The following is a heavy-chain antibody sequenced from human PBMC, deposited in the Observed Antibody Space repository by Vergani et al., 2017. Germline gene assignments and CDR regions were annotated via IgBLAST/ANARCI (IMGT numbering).Heavy chain of an antibody. V-gene: IGHV4-34*01. D-gene: IGHD2-8*01. Sequence: VQLVESGGGLVKPGGSLRLSCAASGFTFSSYSMNWIRLAPGKGLEWSGEINHSGTINYNPTLKSPFNVSIDTSRDHFSLKLRSVSAADTAVYFCARRAERCETLLRDDFDVWGQGTFVTVSP. CDR3: ARRAERCETLLRDDFDV. CDR2: INHSGTI. CDR1: GFTFSSYS. J-gene: IGHJ3*01.